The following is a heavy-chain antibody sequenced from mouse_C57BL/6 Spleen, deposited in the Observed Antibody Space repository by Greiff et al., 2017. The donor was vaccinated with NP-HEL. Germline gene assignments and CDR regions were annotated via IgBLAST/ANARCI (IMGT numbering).Heavy chain of an antibody. Sequence: QVQLQQPGAELVRPGSSVKLSCKASGYTFTSYWMHWVKQRPIQGLEWIGNIDPSDSETHYNQKFKDKATLTVDKSSSTAYMQLSSLTSEDSAVYYGARADGYYGWYFDVWGTGTTVTVSS. CDR2: IDPSDSET. D-gene: IGHD2-3*01. CDR1: GYTFTSYW. J-gene: IGHJ1*03. V-gene: IGHV1-52*01. CDR3: ARADGYYGWYFDV.